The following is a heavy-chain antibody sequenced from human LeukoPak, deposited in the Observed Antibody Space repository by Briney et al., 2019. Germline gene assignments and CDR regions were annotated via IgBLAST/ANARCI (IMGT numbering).Heavy chain of an antibody. CDR1: GYTFTGYY. Sequence: ASVKVSCKASGYTFTGYYMHWVRQAPGQGLEWMGWINPNSGGTNYAQKFQGRVTMTRDTSLSTAYMELSRLRSDDTAVYYCARGRDFWSGHSSPIDYWGQGTLVTVSS. CDR2: INPNSGGT. J-gene: IGHJ4*02. CDR3: ARGRDFWSGHSSPIDY. V-gene: IGHV1-2*02. D-gene: IGHD3-3*01.